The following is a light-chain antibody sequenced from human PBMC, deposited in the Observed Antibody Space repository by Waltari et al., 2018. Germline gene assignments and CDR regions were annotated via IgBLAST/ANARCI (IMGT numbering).Light chain of an antibody. CDR1: HSVLSSTNSNNY. J-gene: IGKJ2*02. Sequence: IFLTQSPYSLSLSLGERSTIICLSIHSVLSSTNSNNYLAWYQQRPGQPPKLLFYWASTRVSGVPDRFDGSGSGTDFTLTISSLQAEDLAVYYCQQYYTTPCTFGQGTRLEIK. CDR3: QQYYTTPCT. V-gene: IGKV4-1*01. CDR2: WAS.